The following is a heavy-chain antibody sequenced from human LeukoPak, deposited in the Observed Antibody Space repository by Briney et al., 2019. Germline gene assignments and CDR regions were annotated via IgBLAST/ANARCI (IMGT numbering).Heavy chain of an antibody. Sequence: ASVKVSCKVSGYTLTELSMHWVRQAPGKGLEWMGGLDPEDGETIYAQNFQGRVTMTEDTSTDTAYMELSSLRSEDTAVYYCATNLATVVTPAYFWGQGTLVTVSS. J-gene: IGHJ4*02. CDR2: LDPEDGET. V-gene: IGHV1-24*01. CDR1: GYTLTELS. D-gene: IGHD4-23*01. CDR3: ATNLATVVTPAYF.